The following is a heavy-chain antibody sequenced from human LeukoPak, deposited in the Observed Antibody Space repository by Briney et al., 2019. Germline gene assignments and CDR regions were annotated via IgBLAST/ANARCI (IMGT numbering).Heavy chain of an antibody. CDR2: LSYSSGNT. V-gene: IGHV3-23*01. J-gene: IGHJ4*02. Sequence: GGSLRLSCAASGFTFSSYDMNWVRQAPGKGLEWVSALSYSSGNTYYADSVKGRFTISRDNSKNTLYLKMNSLRAEDTAVYYCAKVTYDYVWGSYRSAYFDYWGQGTLVTVSS. CDR1: GFTFSSYD. D-gene: IGHD3-16*02. CDR3: AKVTYDYVWGSYRSAYFDY.